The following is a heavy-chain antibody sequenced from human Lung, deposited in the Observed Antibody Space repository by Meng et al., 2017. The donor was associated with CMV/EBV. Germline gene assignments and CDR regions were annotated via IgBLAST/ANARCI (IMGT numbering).Heavy chain of an antibody. Sequence: GGSLRLSCAASGFTFSSYEMNWVRQAPGKGLEWVAYISTSGTTIYYADSVRGRFTISRDNAKNSLFLQMNSLRAEDTAVYYCARSSGWLTPGGYGREVWGQWNXVNVAS. CDR2: ISTSGTTI. CDR1: GFTFSSYE. V-gene: IGHV3-48*03. D-gene: IGHD2-15*01. CDR3: ARSSGWLTPGGYGREV. J-gene: IGHJ6*02.